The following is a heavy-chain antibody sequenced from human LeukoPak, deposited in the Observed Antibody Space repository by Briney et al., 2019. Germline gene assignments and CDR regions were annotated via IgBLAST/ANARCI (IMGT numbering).Heavy chain of an antibody. J-gene: IGHJ4*02. Sequence: SVKVSCKASGGTFSSYAISWVRQAPGQGLEWMGGIVPIFGTANYAQKFQGRVTITTDESTSTAYMELSSLRSEDTAVYYCAVGPAPRGVTAFLDYWGQGTLVTVSS. CDR1: GGTFSSYA. CDR2: IVPIFGTA. D-gene: IGHD1-14*01. CDR3: AVGPAPRGVTAFLDY. V-gene: IGHV1-69*05.